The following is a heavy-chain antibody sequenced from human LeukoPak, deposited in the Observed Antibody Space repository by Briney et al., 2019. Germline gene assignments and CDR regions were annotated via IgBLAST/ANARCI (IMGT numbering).Heavy chain of an antibody. J-gene: IGHJ4*02. CDR3: ARVRPGYYCDY. Sequence: WXXQAPGKGLEWVSYISKNSDDIYNADSVRGRFTISRDNAKNSLYLQMNSLRAEDTAVYYCARVRPGYYCDYWGQGILVTVSS. V-gene: IGHV3-21*05. CDR2: ISKNSDDI.